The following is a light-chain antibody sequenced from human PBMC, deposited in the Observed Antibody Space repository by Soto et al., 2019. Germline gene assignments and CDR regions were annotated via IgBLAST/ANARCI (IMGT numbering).Light chain of an antibody. V-gene: IGKV1-39*01. CDR3: QQSYSAPLT. CDR2: AAS. Sequence: DIQMTQSPSSLSASVGDRVTITCRASQYINTYLNWYQQKPGKAPYLLIYAASSLQSGVPSRFSGGGSGTDFTLTINTLQPDDFAPYYCQQSYSAPLTFGGGTKVEIK. CDR1: QYINTY. J-gene: IGKJ4*01.